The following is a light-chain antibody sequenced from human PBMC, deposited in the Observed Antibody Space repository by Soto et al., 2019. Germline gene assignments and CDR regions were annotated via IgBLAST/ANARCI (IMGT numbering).Light chain of an antibody. CDR3: SSFAGSPVV. Sequence: QSALTQPPSASGSLGQSVTIPCTGTSSDVGDYNYVSWYQQHPGKVPKLMIYEVSKRPSGVPDRFSGCKSGNTASLTVSGLQAENEADYFCSSFAGSPVVFGGGTKLTVL. V-gene: IGLV2-8*01. J-gene: IGLJ2*01. CDR1: SSDVGDYNY. CDR2: EVS.